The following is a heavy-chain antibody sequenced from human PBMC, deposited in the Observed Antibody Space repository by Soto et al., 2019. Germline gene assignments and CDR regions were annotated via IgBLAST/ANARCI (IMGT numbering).Heavy chain of an antibody. J-gene: IGHJ4*02. CDR2: FDPEDSVP. V-gene: IGHV1-24*01. CDR3: ARYFVAVTGTGLVWDY. CDR1: GSSLTEFS. D-gene: IGHD6-13*01. Sequence: VASVKVCCEVSGSSLTEFSIHCVRQAPGKGLEWMGGFDPEDSVPIYVQRFQGRVTMTEDTSTDTAYMEVRSLRSNDTAVYYCARYFVAVTGTGLVWDYSGQGTLVTVSS.